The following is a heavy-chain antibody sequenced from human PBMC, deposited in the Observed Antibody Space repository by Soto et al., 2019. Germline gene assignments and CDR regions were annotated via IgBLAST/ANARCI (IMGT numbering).Heavy chain of an antibody. CDR3: ARGLITIYGVADY. V-gene: IGHV3-23*01. D-gene: IGHD3-3*01. J-gene: IGHJ4*02. Sequence: GGSLRRSCAACAFTFSSYAITWDRQAPGKGLEWVSAITGTGGSTYYADSMKGRFTISRDKSNNTLYMQINSLRADHTAVYHSARGLITIYGVADYWGQGNLVIVSS. CDR2: ITGTGGST. CDR1: AFTFSSYA.